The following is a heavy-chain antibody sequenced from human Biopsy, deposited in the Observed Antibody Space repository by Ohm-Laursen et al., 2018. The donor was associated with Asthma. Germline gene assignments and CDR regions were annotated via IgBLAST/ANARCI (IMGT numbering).Heavy chain of an antibody. Sequence: QTLSLTCPVSYGSITSGGYYWTWIRQHPGKDLEWIGFIYYSGSTYYNPSLKSRVSISIDTSKNQFSLKLSSVTAADTAVYYCARAQDYYDSRGYYRSFDYWGQGTLVTVSS. J-gene: IGHJ4*02. CDR2: IYYSGST. CDR3: ARAQDYYDSRGYYRSFDY. CDR1: YGSITSGGYY. V-gene: IGHV4-31*03. D-gene: IGHD3-22*01.